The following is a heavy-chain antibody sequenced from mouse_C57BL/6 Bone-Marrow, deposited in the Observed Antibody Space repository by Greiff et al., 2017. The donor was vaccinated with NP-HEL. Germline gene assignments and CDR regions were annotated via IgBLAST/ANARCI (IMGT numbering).Heavy chain of an antibody. V-gene: IGHV3-6*01. J-gene: IGHJ4*01. D-gene: IGHD2-4*01. CDR1: GYSITSGYY. Sequence: EVQLQESGPGLVKPSQSLSLTCSVTGYSITSGYYWNWIRQFPGNKLEWMGYISYDGSNNYNPSLKNPISITRDTSKNPFFLKLNSVTTEDTATYYCARDDYAYYYAMDYWGQGTSVTVSS. CDR3: ARDDYAYYYAMDY. CDR2: ISYDGSN.